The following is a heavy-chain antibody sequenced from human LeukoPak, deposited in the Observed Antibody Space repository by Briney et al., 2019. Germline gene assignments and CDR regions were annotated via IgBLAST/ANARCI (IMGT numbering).Heavy chain of an antibody. Sequence: PSETLSLTCTVSGGSISSGGYYWSWIRQPPGKGLEWIGYIYHSGSTYYNPSLKSRVTISVDTSKNQFSLKLSSVTAADTAVYYCARDEAAAGDGPGDYWGQGTLVTVSS. D-gene: IGHD6-13*01. CDR2: IYHSGST. CDR1: GGSISSGGYY. CDR3: ARDEAAAGDGPGDY. J-gene: IGHJ4*02. V-gene: IGHV4-30-2*01.